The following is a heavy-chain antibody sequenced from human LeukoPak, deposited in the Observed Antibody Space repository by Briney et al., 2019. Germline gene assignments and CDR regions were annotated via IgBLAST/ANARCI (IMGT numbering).Heavy chain of an antibody. CDR2: INWNGGST. V-gene: IGHV3-20*04. Sequence: GGSLRLXCAASGFTFDDYGMSWVRHAPGKGLEWVSGINWNGGSTGYADSVKGRFTISRDNAENSLYLQMNSLRAEDTALYYCAREHDFWSGYSLDAFDIWGQGTMVTVSS. D-gene: IGHD3-3*01. CDR1: GFTFDDYG. CDR3: AREHDFWSGYSLDAFDI. J-gene: IGHJ3*02.